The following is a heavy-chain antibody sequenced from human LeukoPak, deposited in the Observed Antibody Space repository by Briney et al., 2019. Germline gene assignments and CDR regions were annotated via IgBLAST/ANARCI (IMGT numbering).Heavy chain of an antibody. CDR1: GFTFSSYA. CDR2: ISGSGGST. D-gene: IGHD2-15*01. Sequence: GGSLRLSCAASGFTFSSYAMSWVRQAPGKGLEWVSAISGSGGSTYYADSVKGRFTISRDNSKNTLYLQMNSLRAEDTAVYYCAKDLGGYCSGGSCYPFDYWGQGTLVTVSS. V-gene: IGHV3-23*01. J-gene: IGHJ4*02. CDR3: AKDLGGYCSGGSCYPFDY.